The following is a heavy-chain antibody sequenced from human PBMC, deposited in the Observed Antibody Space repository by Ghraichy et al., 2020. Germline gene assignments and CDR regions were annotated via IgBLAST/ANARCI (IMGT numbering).Heavy chain of an antibody. J-gene: IGHJ4*02. D-gene: IGHD3-10*01. V-gene: IGHV4-39*01. CDR2: IYYSGST. CDR1: GGSISSSSYY. Sequence: SETLSLTCTVSGGSISSSSYYWGWIRQPPGKGLEWIGSIYYSGSTYYNPSLKSLVTISVDTSKNQFSLKLSSVTAADTAVYYCARRIPQSLWFGELLYYFDYWGQGTLVTVSS. CDR3: ARRIPQSLWFGELLYYFDY.